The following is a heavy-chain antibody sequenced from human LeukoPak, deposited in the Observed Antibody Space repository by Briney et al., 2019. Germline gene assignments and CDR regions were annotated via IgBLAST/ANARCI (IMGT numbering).Heavy chain of an antibody. V-gene: IGHV5-51*01. CDR2: IYPGDSDT. CDR1: GYSFTSYW. J-gene: IGHJ3*02. CDR3: ARRVAILFDAFDI. D-gene: IGHD3-3*02. Sequence: GESLKISCKGSGYSFTSYWIGWVRQMPGKGLEWMGIIYPGDSDTRYSPSFQGQVTISADKSICTAYLQWSSLKASDTAMYYCARRVAILFDAFDIWGQGTMVTVSS.